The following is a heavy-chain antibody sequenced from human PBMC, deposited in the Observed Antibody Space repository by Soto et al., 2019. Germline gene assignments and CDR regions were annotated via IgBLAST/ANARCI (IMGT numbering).Heavy chain of an antibody. Sequence: SETLSLTCTVSGGSNSSYYWSWIRQPQGKGLEWIGYICYSGSTNYNPSLKSRVTISVDTSKNQFSLKLSSVTAADTAVYYCASKSYDILTGYPAYYYMDVWGKGTTVTVSS. CDR2: ICYSGST. D-gene: IGHD3-9*01. V-gene: IGHV4-59*01. J-gene: IGHJ6*03. CDR3: ASKSYDILTGYPAYYYMDV. CDR1: GGSNSSYY.